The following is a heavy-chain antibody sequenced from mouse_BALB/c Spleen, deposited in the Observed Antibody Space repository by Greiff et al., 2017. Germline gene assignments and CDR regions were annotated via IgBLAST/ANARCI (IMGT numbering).Heavy chain of an antibody. V-gene: IGHV3-2*02. D-gene: IGHD1-1*01. CDR2: ISYSGST. CDR3: ANHYYGSDYAMDY. Sequence: VQLQQSGPGLVKPSQSLSLTCTVTGYSITSDYAWNWIRQFPGNKLEWMGYISYSGSTSYNPSLKSRISITRDTSKNQFFLQLNSVTTEDTATYYCANHYYGSDYAMDYWGQGTSVTVSS. J-gene: IGHJ4*01. CDR1: GYSITSDYA.